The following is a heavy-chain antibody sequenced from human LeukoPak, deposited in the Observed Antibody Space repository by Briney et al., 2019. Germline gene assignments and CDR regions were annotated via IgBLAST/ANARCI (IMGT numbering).Heavy chain of an antibody. CDR3: ARVGYCSSTSCPDY. Sequence: SETLSLTCAVYGGSFSGYYWSWIRQLPGKGLEWIGEINHSGSANYNPSLKSRVTISVDTSKNQFSLKLSSVTAADTAVYYCARVGYCSSTSCPDYWGQGTLVTVSS. D-gene: IGHD2-2*01. CDR2: INHSGSA. J-gene: IGHJ4*02. CDR1: GGSFSGYY. V-gene: IGHV4-34*01.